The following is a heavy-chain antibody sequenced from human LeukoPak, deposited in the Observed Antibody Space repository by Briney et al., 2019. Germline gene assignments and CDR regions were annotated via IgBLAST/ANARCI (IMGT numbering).Heavy chain of an antibody. V-gene: IGHV4-34*01. CDR1: GGSFSGYY. CDR2: INHSGST. Sequence: SETLSLTCAVYGGSFSGYYLSWIRQPPGKGLEWIGEINHSGSTNYNPSLKSRVTISVGTSKNQFSLKLSSVTAADTAVYYCARGRRVTPRPSAFVIWGQGTMVTVSS. J-gene: IGHJ3*02. CDR3: ARGRRVTPRPSAFVI. D-gene: IGHD4-23*01.